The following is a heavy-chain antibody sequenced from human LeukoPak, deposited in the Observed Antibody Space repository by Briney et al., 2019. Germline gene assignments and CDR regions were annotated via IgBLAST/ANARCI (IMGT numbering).Heavy chain of an antibody. CDR1: GGTFSSYA. V-gene: IGHV1-69*05. J-gene: IGHJ5*02. CDR2: IIPIFGTA. D-gene: IGHD2-2*01. CDR3: ARDPCSSSSCYYNWFDP. Sequence: SVKVSCKASGGTFSSYAISWVRQAPGQGLEWMGGIIPIFGTANYAQKFQGRVTITRDTSASTAYMELSRLRSEDTAVYYCARDPCSSSSCYYNWFDPWGQGTLVTVSS.